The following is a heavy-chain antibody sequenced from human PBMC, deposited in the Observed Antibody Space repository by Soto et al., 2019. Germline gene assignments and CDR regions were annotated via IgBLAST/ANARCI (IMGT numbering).Heavy chain of an antibody. CDR3: ARDKDYGGILDN. Sequence: VGSLGLSCADSGFTFSYYSMNWVRQAPGKGLEWVSSITTMSTYIYYADSAKGRFTISRDNAKKSLYLQMNSLRAEDTAVYYCARDKDYGGILDNWGQGTLVTVSS. J-gene: IGHJ4*02. V-gene: IGHV3-21*01. CDR1: GFTFSYYS. D-gene: IGHD4-17*01. CDR2: ITTMSTYI.